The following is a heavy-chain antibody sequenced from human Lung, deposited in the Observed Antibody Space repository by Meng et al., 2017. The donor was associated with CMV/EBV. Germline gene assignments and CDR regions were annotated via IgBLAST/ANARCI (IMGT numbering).Heavy chain of an antibody. D-gene: IGHD5-12*01. Sequence: GGSXRLXCVASGFTFSGYSMNWVRQAPGKGLEWLSSISRSSSHIYYADSVKGRFTISRDNANNSLYLQMNSLRAEDSAVYYCVRDVKYSGYDPYYFDNWGQGAXVTVSS. CDR3: VRDVKYSGYDPYYFDN. J-gene: IGHJ4*02. V-gene: IGHV3-21*01. CDR2: ISRSSSHI. CDR1: GFTFSGYS.